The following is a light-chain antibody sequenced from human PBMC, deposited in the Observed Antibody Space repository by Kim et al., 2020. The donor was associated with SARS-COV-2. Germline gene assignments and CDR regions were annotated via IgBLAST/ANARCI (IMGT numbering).Light chain of an antibody. Sequence: QSVLTQPASVSGSPGQSITISCIGTSSDVGGYNSVSWYQHHPGKAPKLIIYDVSEWPSGVSNRFSGSKSGNTASLTISGLQAEDEADYYCSSYTSSSTLVFGGGTKLTVL. CDR3: SSYTSSSTLV. CDR2: DVS. CDR1: SSDVGGYNS. V-gene: IGLV2-14*03. J-gene: IGLJ3*02.